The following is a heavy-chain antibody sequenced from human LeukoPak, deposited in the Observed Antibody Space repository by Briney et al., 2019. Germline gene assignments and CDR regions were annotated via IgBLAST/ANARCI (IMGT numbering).Heavy chain of an antibody. CDR3: ARVEEEMATTYFDY. Sequence: GGSLRLSCAASGFSFSSDSMSWVRQAPGKGLEWVAVISYDGSNKYYADSVKGRFTISRDNSKNTLYLQMNSLRAEDTAVYYCARVEEEMATTYFDYWGQGTLVTVSS. CDR2: ISYDGSNK. V-gene: IGHV3-30-3*01. CDR1: GFSFSSDS. D-gene: IGHD5-24*01. J-gene: IGHJ4*02.